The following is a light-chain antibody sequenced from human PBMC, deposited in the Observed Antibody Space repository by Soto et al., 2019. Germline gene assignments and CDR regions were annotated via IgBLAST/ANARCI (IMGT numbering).Light chain of an antibody. CDR1: QSVSSDF. CDR2: GAS. V-gene: IGKV3-20*01. CDR3: RQYGRSLGFA. Sequence: EIVLTQSPGTLSLSPVERANLSCRASQSVSSDFLAWYQEKPGQAPRLLIYGASNRATGIPDRFSGSGSGTDFTLTISRLEPEDFAVYYCRQYGRSLGFAFGGGTKVDIK. J-gene: IGKJ4*01.